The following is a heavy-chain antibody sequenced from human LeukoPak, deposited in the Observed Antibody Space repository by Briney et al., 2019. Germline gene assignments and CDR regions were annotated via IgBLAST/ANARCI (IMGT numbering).Heavy chain of an antibody. CDR3: AREWGGWELLYVYFDY. Sequence: GGSLRLSCAASGFTFSSYDMNWVRQAPGKGLQWVSSISSSSNYIYYADSVKGRFTISRDNAKNSLFLQMNSLRAEDTAVYYCAREWGGWELLYVYFDYWGQGTLVTVSS. CDR2: ISSSSNYI. D-gene: IGHD1-26*01. CDR1: GFTFSSYD. J-gene: IGHJ4*02. V-gene: IGHV3-21*01.